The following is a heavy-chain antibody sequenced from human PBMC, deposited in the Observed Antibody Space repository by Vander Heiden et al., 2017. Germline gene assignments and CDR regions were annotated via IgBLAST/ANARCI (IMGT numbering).Heavy chain of an antibody. CDR2: ISWNSGSI. Sequence: EVQLVEPGGGLVQPGRSLRLSCAASGFTFDDYAMHWVRQAPGKGLGWVSGISWNSGSIGYADSVKGRFTISRDNAKNSLYLQMNSLRAEDTALYYCAKADYGAGFALDYWGQGTLVTVSS. CDR3: AKADYGAGFALDY. CDR1: GFTFDDYA. V-gene: IGHV3-9*01. J-gene: IGHJ4*02. D-gene: IGHD4-17*01.